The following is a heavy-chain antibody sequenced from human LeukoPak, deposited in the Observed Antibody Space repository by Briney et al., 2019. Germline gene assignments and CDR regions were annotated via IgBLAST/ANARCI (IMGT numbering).Heavy chain of an antibody. Sequence: TGGSLRLSCTASGFDFTVYWMTWVRQAPGKGLEWVANIKQDGSEKYYVDSVKGRFTISRDNAKNSVFLQMNSLRAEDTALYYCARDGVRAVTFNHYYFLDVWGKGTTVTVSS. D-gene: IGHD3-10*01. J-gene: IGHJ6*03. CDR3: ARDGVRAVTFNHYYFLDV. CDR1: GFDFTVYW. V-gene: IGHV3-7*01. CDR2: IKQDGSEK.